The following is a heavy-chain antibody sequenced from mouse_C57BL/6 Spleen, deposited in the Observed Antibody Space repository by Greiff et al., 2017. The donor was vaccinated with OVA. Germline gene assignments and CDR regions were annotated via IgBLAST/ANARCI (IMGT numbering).Heavy chain of an antibody. CDR3: VRHEGKDLHYYGSPWFGY. CDR1: GYTFTEYT. CDR2: FYPGSGSI. V-gene: IGHV1-62-2*01. Sequence: QVQLQQSGAELVKPGASVTLSCKASGYTFTEYTIHWVKQSSGQGLEWIGWFYPGSGSIQYNEKFKDKATLTADKSSSTVYMELSRLTSEESAVDCCVRHEGKDLHYYGSPWFGYGGQGTLVTCAA. J-gene: IGHJ3*01. D-gene: IGHD1-1*01.